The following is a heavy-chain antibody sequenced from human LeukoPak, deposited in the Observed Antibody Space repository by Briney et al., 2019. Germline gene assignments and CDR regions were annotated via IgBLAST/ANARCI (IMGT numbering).Heavy chain of an antibody. V-gene: IGHV3-33*01. Sequence: GGSLRLSCAASGFTFSSYGMHWVRQAPGKGLEWVAVIWYDGSNKYYADSVKGRFPISRDNSKNTLYLQMNSLRAEDTAVYYCARDSSGWYFDYWGQGTLVTVS. D-gene: IGHD6-19*01. CDR2: IWYDGSNK. J-gene: IGHJ4*02. CDR3: ARDSSGWYFDY. CDR1: GFTFSSYG.